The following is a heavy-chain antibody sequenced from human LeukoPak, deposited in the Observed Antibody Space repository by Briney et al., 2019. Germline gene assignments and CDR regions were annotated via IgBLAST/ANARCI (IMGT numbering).Heavy chain of an antibody. CDR2: IYSGGNT. V-gene: IGHV3-53*01. CDR3: AREQIIVAAIYFDY. D-gene: IGHD2-2*02. J-gene: IGHJ4*02. CDR1: GFTVSSNY. Sequence: GGSLRLSCAASGFTVSSNYMSWVSQAPGKGLEWVSVIYSGGNTYYTDSVKGRFTISRDNSKNTLYLQLNSLRAEDTAVYYCAREQIIVAAIYFDYWGQGTLVTVSS.